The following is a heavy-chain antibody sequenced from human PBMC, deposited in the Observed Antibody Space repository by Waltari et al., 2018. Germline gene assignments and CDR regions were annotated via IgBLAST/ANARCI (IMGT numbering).Heavy chain of an antibody. CDR2: ISSSSVTI. CDR3: ARAYNISSGRDAFDI. D-gene: IGHD6-6*01. J-gene: IGHJ3*02. Sequence: EVQLVESGGGLVQPGGSLRLSCAASGFTFSNYRMSWVRQAPGKGLEWVSSISSSSVTIYYGDSVKGRFTISRDNAKRSLYLQMNSLRVEDTAVYYCARAYNISSGRDAFDIWGRGRLVTVSS. V-gene: IGHV3-48*01. CDR1: GFTFSNYR.